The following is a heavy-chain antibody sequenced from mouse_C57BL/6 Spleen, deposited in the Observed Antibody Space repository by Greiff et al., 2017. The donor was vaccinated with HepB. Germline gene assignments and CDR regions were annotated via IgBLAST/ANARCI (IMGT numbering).Heavy chain of an antibody. CDR1: GYTFTSYW. Sequence: QVQLQQPGAELVKPGASVKLSCKASGYTFTSYWMQWVKQRPGQGLEWIGEIDPSDSYTNYNQKFKGKATLTVDTSSSTAYMQLSSLTSEDSAVYYCARSRDYDYDPWFAYWGQGTLVTVSA. D-gene: IGHD2-4*01. V-gene: IGHV1-50*01. CDR2: IDPSDSYT. J-gene: IGHJ3*01. CDR3: ARSRDYDYDPWFAY.